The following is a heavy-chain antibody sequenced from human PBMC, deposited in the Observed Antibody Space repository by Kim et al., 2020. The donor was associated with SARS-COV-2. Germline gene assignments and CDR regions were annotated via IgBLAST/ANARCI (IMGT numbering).Heavy chain of an antibody. D-gene: IGHD5-18*01. Sequence: GGSLRLSCAGSGFSFSNYALSWVRQTPGKGLEWVSAISNSGSPTYYADSVKGRFTISRDNSKNTLYLQMNGLRAEDTAIYYCVKDRETSMCPLYFDSWGEGTLVTVPS. CDR2: ISNSGSPT. J-gene: IGHJ4*02. CDR1: GFSFSNYA. CDR3: VKDRETSMCPLYFDS. V-gene: IGHV3-23*01.